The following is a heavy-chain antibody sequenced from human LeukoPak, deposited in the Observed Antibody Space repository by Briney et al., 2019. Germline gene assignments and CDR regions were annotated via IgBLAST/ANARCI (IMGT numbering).Heavy chain of an antibody. CDR2: ISAYNGNT. V-gene: IGHV1-18*01. J-gene: IGHJ4*02. D-gene: IGHD3-22*01. CDR1: GYTFTSYG. CDR3: ARDKTNSPHYYDSSGPSLFDY. Sequence: ASVKVSCKASGYTFTSYGISWVRQAPGQGLEWMGWISAYNGNTNYAQKLQGRVTMTTDTSTSTAYMELRSLRSDDTAVYYCARDKTNSPHYYDSSGPSLFDYWGQGTLVTVSS.